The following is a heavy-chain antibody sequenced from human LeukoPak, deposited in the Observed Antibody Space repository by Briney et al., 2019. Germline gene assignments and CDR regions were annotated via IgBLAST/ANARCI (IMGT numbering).Heavy chain of an antibody. Sequence: GASVKVSCEASGYTFTAYLLHWVRQAPGQGLEWMGWINPNRGETDCAQNFQGRVTMTRDTSINTAYMDLNRLRPDDTAVYYCVRSPTSGTYYNRPYYFDYWGQGTLVTVSS. D-gene: IGHD3-10*01. CDR3: VRSPTSGTYYNRPYYFDY. J-gene: IGHJ4*02. CDR2: INPNRGET. V-gene: IGHV1-2*02. CDR1: GYTFTAYL.